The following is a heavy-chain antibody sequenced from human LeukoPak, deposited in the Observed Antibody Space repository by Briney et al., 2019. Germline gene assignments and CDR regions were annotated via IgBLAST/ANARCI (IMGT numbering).Heavy chain of an antibody. CDR2: INHSGST. Sequence: PSETLSLTCAVYGGSFSGYYWSWIRQPPGKGLEWIGEINHSGSTNYNPSLKSRVTISVDTSKNQFSLKLSSVTAADTAVYYCARGYCGSGTEYGMDVWGQGTTVTVSS. V-gene: IGHV4-34*01. CDR3: ARGYCGSGTEYGMDV. D-gene: IGHD3-10*01. CDR1: GGSFSGYY. J-gene: IGHJ6*02.